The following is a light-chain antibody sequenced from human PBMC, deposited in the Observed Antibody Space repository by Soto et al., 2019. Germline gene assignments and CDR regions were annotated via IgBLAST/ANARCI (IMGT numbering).Light chain of an antibody. CDR3: SSLTGSSTWV. CDR1: SSDVGGYKY. J-gene: IGLJ2*01. Sequence: QSALTQPASVSGSPGQSITISCTGTSSDVGGYKYVSWYQQHPGKAPKVMIYEVTNWPSGVSNRFSGSKSGNTASLTISGLQAEDEADYYCSSLTGSSTWVFGGGTKVTVL. V-gene: IGLV2-14*01. CDR2: EVT.